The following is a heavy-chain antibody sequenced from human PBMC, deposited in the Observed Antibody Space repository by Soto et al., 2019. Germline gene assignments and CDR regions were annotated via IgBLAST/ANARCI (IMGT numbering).Heavy chain of an antibody. CDR3: ARGEQLYHYYYGMDV. CDR2: INTGNGNT. CDR1: GYSFTTHA. Sequence: ASVKVSCKASGYSFTTHAMIWVRQAPGQRPEWMGWINTGNGNTGYSPKLQGRVNITRDTSASTAYMELSSLKSEDTAVYYCARGEQLYHYYYGMDVWGQGSTVTVSS. J-gene: IGHJ6*02. V-gene: IGHV1-3*04.